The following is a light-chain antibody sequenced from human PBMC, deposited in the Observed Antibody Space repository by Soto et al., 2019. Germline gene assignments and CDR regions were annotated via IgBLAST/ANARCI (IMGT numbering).Light chain of an antibody. CDR2: DAT. CDR3: QEYDSYSYA. J-gene: IGKJ2*01. Sequence: DLQMTLSPSTLSASVGDRVTITCRASESVGMWLAWYQQKPGKAPKLLIYDATTLESGVPSRFSGRSSDTEFTLTISGLQPDDFATYYCQEYDSYSYAFGQGTKVDIK. CDR1: ESVGMW. V-gene: IGKV1-5*01.